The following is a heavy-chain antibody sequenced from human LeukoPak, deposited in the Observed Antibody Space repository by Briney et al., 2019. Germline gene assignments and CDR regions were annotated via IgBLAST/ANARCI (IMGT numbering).Heavy chain of an antibody. CDR1: GFTFSDYY. Sequence: KPGGSLRLSCAASGFTFSDYYMSWIRQAPGKGLEWVSYISSSGSTIYYADSVKGRFTISRDNAKNSLYLQMNSLGAEDTAVYYCASNLGATPYYYYYYMDVWGKGTTVTVSS. J-gene: IGHJ6*03. D-gene: IGHD1-26*01. CDR2: ISSSGSTI. V-gene: IGHV3-11*04. CDR3: ASNLGATPYYYYYYMDV.